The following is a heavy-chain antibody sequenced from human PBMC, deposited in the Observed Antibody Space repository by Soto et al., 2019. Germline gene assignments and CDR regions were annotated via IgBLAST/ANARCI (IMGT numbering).Heavy chain of an antibody. D-gene: IGHD3-16*02. Sequence: NPGGSLRLSCAASGFTFSDYYMSWIRQAPGKGLEWVSYISSSGSTIYYADSVKGRFTISRDNAKNSLYLQMNSLRAEDTAVYYCARDERKVPQIGGAMVVLLPNGYYYYGMDVWGQGTTVTVSS. CDR3: ARDERKVPQIGGAMVVLLPNGYYYYGMDV. CDR2: ISSSGSTI. V-gene: IGHV3-11*01. CDR1: GFTFSDYY. J-gene: IGHJ6*02.